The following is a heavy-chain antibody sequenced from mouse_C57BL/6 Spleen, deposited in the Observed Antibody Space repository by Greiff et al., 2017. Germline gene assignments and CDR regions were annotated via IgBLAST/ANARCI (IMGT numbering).Heavy chain of an antibody. D-gene: IGHD1-1*01. V-gene: IGHV1-69*01. Sequence: QVQLQQPGAELVMPGASVKLSCKASGYTFTSYWMHWVKQRPGQGLEWIGEIDPSDSYTNYNQKFKGKSTLTVDKSSSTAYMQLSSLTSEDSAVYYCAGYGSSLYYAMDYWGQGTSVTVSS. CDR1: GYTFTSYW. CDR3: AGYGSSLYYAMDY. CDR2: IDPSDSYT. J-gene: IGHJ4*01.